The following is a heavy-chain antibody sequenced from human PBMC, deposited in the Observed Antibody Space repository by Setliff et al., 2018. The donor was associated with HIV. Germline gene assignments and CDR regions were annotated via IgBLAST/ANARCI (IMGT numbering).Heavy chain of an antibody. J-gene: IGHJ4*02. CDR2: ISHSGNT. V-gene: IGHV4-34*01. D-gene: IGHD5-18*01. CDR1: GGPLTDHY. CDR3: AREGGYDHGYTIFY. Sequence: SETLSLTCAVHGGPLTDHYWNWVRQAPGKGLEWIASISHSGNTYYNPSLKSRVSISLDTSKNQFSLKLSSVTAADTAIYFCAREGGYDHGYTIFYWGQGTLVTVSS.